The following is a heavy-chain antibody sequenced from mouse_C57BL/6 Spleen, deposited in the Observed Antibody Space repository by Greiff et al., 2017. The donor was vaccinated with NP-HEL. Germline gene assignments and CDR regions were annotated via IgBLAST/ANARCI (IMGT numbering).Heavy chain of an antibody. CDR2: IWGVGST. CDR3: ASRTDYYGTPFAY. J-gene: IGHJ3*01. V-gene: IGHV2-6*01. D-gene: IGHD1-1*01. Sequence: VKLVESGPGLVAPSQSLSITCTVSGFSLTSYGVDWVRQSPGKGLEWLGVIWGVGSTNYNSALKSRLSISKDNSKSQVFLKMNSLQTDDTAMYYCASRTDYYGTPFAYWGQGTLVTVSA. CDR1: GFSLTSYG.